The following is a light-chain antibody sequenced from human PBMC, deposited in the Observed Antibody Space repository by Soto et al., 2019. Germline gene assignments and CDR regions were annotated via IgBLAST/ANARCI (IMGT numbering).Light chain of an antibody. V-gene: IGKV3-20*01. J-gene: IGKJ2*01. CDR2: GAS. CDR1: QSVSSSY. Sequence: EIVLTQSPGTLSLSPGERATLSCRASQSVSSSYLAWYQQKPGQAPRLLIYGASNRATGIPDRFGGSGSGANFTLTISRLEPEDVALYYCQQYGSSSYTFGQGTKLEIK. CDR3: QQYGSSSYT.